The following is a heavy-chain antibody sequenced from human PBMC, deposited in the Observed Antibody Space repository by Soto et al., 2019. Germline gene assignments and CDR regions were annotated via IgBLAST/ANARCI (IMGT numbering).Heavy chain of an antibody. D-gene: IGHD3-10*02. V-gene: IGHV3-21*01. CDR3: AFFFQAEDGIRYVRSVSAFLLNRSTDL. J-gene: IGHJ2*01. Sequence: EKGLEWVSSLSSSSSYIYYADSVKGRLTISRDNAKNSLYLQMNSLRAEDTAVYYCAFFFQAEDGIRYVRSVSAFLLNRSTDL. CDR2: LSSSSSYI.